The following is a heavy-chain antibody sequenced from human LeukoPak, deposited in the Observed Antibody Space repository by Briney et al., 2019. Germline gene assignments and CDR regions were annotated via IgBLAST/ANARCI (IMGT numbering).Heavy chain of an antibody. D-gene: IGHD3-10*01. CDR3: AKEWYVGSPPDY. CDR1: GFTFSSYA. CDR2: ISGSDGST. V-gene: IGHV3-23*01. J-gene: IGHJ4*02. Sequence: QSGGSLRLSCAASGFTFSSYAMSWVRQAPGKGLECVSSISGSDGSTYYADSVKGRFTISRDNSRDTLYLQMNSLSPEDTALYYCAKEWYVGSPPDYWGQGTQVTVSS.